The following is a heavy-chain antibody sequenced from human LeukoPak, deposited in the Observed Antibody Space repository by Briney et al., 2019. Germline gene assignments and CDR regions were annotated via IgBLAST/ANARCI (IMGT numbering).Heavy chain of an antibody. CDR3: ARRYFDY. CDR1: GFTFSSYW. J-gene: IGHJ4*02. V-gene: IGHV3-7*03. CDR2: IKQDGSEK. Sequence: GGSLRLSCAASGFTFSSYWMNWARQAPGKGLEWVANIKQDGSEKYYADSVKGRFIISRDNAKNALYLQMSSLRAEDTAIYYCARRYFDYWGQGTLVTVSS.